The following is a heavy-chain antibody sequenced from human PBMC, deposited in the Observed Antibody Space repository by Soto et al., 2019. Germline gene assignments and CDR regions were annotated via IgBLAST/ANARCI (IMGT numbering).Heavy chain of an antibody. Sequence: QITLKESGPTLVKPTQTLTLTCTFSGFSLSTSGVGVGWIRQPPGKALEWLGIIYWDDDKRYSPSLKSRVTITKDTFKNQLVLTMTNMDPVDTATYYCAHVPWKQLWPRAPVVYWGQGTPVTVSS. CDR3: AHVPWKQLWPRAPVVY. CDR2: IYWDDDK. CDR1: GFSLSTSGVG. V-gene: IGHV2-5*02. D-gene: IGHD5-18*01. J-gene: IGHJ4*02.